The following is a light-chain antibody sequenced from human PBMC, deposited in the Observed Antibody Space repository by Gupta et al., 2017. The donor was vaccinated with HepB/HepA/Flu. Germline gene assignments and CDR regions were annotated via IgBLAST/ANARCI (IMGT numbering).Light chain of an antibody. J-gene: IGKJ4*01. V-gene: IGKV4-1*01. CDR1: QSVFYSSNNQNF. CDR3: QQYYNAPFT. Sequence: DIVMTQSPDSLAVSLGERATINCKSSQSVFYSSNNQNFLAWYQQKPRQSPRLLIYWASTRESGVPDRFSGSGSGTDFTLTISSLQAEDVATYYCQQYYNAPFTFGGGTKVEIK. CDR2: WAS.